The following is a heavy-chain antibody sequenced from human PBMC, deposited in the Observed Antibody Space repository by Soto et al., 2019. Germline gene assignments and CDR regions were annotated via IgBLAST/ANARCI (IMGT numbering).Heavy chain of an antibody. CDR3: AVGDYYDYVWGSYRPDY. V-gene: IGHV4-61*01. CDR1: GGSVSSGSYY. CDR2: IYYSGST. D-gene: IGHD3-16*02. Sequence: PSETLSLTCTVSGGSVSSGSYYWSWIRQPPGKGLEWIGYIYYSGSTNYNPSLKSRVTISVDTSKNQFSLKLSSVTAADTAVYYCAVGDYYDYVWGSYRPDYCGQGTLVPVSS. J-gene: IGHJ4*02.